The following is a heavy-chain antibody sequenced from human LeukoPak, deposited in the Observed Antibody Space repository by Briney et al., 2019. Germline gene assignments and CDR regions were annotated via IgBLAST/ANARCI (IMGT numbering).Heavy chain of an antibody. CDR1: GYTFTGYY. J-gene: IGHJ6*02. V-gene: IGHV1-2*02. D-gene: IGHD3-22*01. CDR3: ARDKGRTYCYDSSGYYYVPGGMDV. CDR2: INPNSGGT. Sequence: ASVKVSCKASGYTFTGYYMHWVRQAPGQGLEWMGWINPNSGGTNYAQKFQGRVTMTRDTSNNTAYMELSRLRSDDTAVYYCARDKGRTYCYDSSGYYYVPGGMDVWGQGTTVTVSS.